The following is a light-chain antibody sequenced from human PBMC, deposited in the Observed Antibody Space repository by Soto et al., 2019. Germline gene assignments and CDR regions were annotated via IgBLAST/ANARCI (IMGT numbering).Light chain of an antibody. CDR3: QQRTNWPIT. CDR1: QSVSSY. V-gene: IGKV3-11*01. J-gene: IGKJ5*01. Sequence: EIVMTQSPATLSVSPGETATLSCRASQSVSSYLAWYHHKPGQAPRLLIYDASNRATGIPARFSGSGSGTDFTLTISSLEPEDFGVYYCQQRTNWPITFGQGTRLEIK. CDR2: DAS.